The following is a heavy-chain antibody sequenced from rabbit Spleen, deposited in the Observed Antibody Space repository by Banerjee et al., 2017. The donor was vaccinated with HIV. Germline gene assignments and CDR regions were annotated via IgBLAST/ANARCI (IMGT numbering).Heavy chain of an antibody. D-gene: IGHD1-1*01. Sequence: QQQLVESGGGLVQPRGSLTLTCKASGFSFGGRDVRCWGRQAPGKGVEWIACINAATGNPVYATWAKGRFTISRTSSTTVTLRMTSLTAADRAAYFCARDLVGVIGWNFYLWGPGTLVTVS. CDR3: ARDLVGVIGWNFYL. J-gene: IGHJ4*01. CDR2: INAATGNP. V-gene: IGHV1S45*01. CDR1: GFSFGGRDV.